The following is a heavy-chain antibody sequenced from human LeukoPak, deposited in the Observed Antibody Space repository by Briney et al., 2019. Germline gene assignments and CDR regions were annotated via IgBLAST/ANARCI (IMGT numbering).Heavy chain of an antibody. CDR2: IKQDGSEK. CDR3: VRDNGVVHGVYYLDV. D-gene: IGHD3-3*01. CDR1: GFTFSNCW. Sequence: GGSLRLSCAASGFTFSNCWMNWVRQAPGKGLEWVADIKQDGSEKLYVNSVRGRFTISRDNAKMSLFLQMNSLRAEDTAVYYCVRDNGVVHGVYYLDVWGKGTTVTVS. J-gene: IGHJ6*03. V-gene: IGHV3-7*01.